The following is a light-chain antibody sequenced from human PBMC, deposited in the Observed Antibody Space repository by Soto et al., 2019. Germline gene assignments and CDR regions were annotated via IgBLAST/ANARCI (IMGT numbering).Light chain of an antibody. CDR3: SSYTTSSNRL. CDR2: EVS. Sequence: QSALTQPASVSGSPGQSITISCTGTSSDVGGYNFVSWYQQHPGKAPKLMIYEVSNRPSGVSNRFSGSKSGNTASLTISGLQAEDEADYYCSSYTTSSNRLFGGGTQLTVL. J-gene: IGLJ7*01. V-gene: IGLV2-14*01. CDR1: SSDVGGYNF.